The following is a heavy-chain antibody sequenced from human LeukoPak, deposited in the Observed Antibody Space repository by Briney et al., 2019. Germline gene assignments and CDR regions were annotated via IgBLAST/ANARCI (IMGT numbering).Heavy chain of an antibody. CDR1: GGSISSSSYY. V-gene: IGHV4-39*01. CDR3: ASHPPVHKGEDWFDP. Sequence: RSSETLSLTCTVSGGSISSSSYYWGWIRQPPGKGLEWIGSIYYSGSTYYNPSLKSRVTISVDTSKNQFSLKLSSVTAADTAVYYCASHPPVHKGEDWFDPWGQGTLVTVSS. J-gene: IGHJ5*02. D-gene: IGHD3-16*01. CDR2: IYYSGST.